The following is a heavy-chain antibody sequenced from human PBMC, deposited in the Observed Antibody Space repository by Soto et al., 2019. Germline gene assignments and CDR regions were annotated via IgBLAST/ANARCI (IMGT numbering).Heavy chain of an antibody. Sequence: SGGSLRLSCAASGFSFSSNWMHWVRQAPGKGLEWVASIKQDGSDKYYVDSVKGRFTISRDNAKNSLYLQMNSLRAEDTAVYYCARDYGGSLFDYWGQGTLVTVSS. CDR3: ARDYGGSLFDY. J-gene: IGHJ4*02. V-gene: IGHV3-7*01. CDR1: GFSFSSNW. CDR2: IKQDGSDK. D-gene: IGHD2-15*01.